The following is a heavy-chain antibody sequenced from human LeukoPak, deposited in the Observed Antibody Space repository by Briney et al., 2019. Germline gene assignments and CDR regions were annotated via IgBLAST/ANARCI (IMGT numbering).Heavy chain of an antibody. D-gene: IGHD6-19*01. CDR2: INHSGST. J-gene: IGHJ4*02. Sequence: SETLSLTCAVYGGSFSGYYWSWIRQPPGKGPEWIGEINHSGSTNYNPSLKSRVTISVDTSKNQFSLKLSSVTAADTAVYYCASGHNSSGWYGSVDYWGQGTLVTVSS. CDR3: ASGHNSSGWYGSVDY. CDR1: GGSFSGYY. V-gene: IGHV4-34*01.